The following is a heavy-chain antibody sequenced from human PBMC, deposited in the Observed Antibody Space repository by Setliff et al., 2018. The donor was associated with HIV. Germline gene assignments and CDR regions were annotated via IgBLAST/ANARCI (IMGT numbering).Heavy chain of an antibody. CDR2: IYYSGST. Sequence: PSETLSLTCTVSGGSISGSNYYWGWIRQPPGKGLEWVGSIYYSGSTYYSPSLKSRVTISVDTSKNQFSLKLSSVTAADTAVLQCARLSGGMVPNYWGQGTLVTVSS. CDR1: GGSISGSNYY. CDR3: ARLSGGMVPNY. D-gene: IGHD3-10*01. J-gene: IGHJ4*02. V-gene: IGHV4-39*07.